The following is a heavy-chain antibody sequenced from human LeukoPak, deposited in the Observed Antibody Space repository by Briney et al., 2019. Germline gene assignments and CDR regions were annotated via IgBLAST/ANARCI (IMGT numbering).Heavy chain of an antibody. J-gene: IGHJ4*02. CDR3: ARDSEYYYDSSGYFLFDY. CDR1: KFTFSSYA. D-gene: IGHD3-22*01. CDR2: ISYDGSNK. Sequence: GGSLRLSCTASKFTFSSYAMHWVRQAPGKGLEWVAVISYDGSNKYYADSVKGRFTISRDNSKNTLYLQMSSLRAEDTAVYYCARDSEYYYDSSGYFLFDYWGQGTLVTVSS. V-gene: IGHV3-30-3*01.